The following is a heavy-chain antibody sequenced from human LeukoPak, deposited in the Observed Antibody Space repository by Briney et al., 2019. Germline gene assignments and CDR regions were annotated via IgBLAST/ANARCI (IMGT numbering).Heavy chain of an antibody. D-gene: IGHD5-12*01. CDR3: TRSSIVATSIDH. CDR1: GSTFGDYA. Sequence: PGRSLRLSCTASGSTFGDYAMSWVRQAPGKGLEWVGFIRSKGYGGTTEYAASVKGRFTISRDDSKSIAYMQMNSLKTEDTAVYYCTRSSIVATSIDHWGQGTLVTVSS. V-gene: IGHV3-49*04. CDR2: IRSKGYGGTT. J-gene: IGHJ4*02.